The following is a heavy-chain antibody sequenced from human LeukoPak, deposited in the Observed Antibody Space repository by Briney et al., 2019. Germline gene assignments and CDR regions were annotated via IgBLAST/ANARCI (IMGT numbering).Heavy chain of an antibody. J-gene: IGHJ4*02. CDR1: GYTFTIYY. Sequence: ASVKVSCKASGYTFTIYYMHWVRQAPGQGLEWMGIINPSGGSTSYALKFQGRVTMTRDTSTSTVYMELSSLRSEDTAVYYCAGASGSYGEGFDYWGQGTLVTVSS. D-gene: IGHD1-26*01. V-gene: IGHV1-46*03. CDR3: AGASGSYGEGFDY. CDR2: INPSGGST.